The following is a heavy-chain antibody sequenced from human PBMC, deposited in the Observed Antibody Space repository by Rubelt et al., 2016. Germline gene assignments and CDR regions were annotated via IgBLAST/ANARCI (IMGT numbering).Heavy chain of an antibody. CDR3: ARQESCTNGVCSPFDY. J-gene: IGHJ4*02. V-gene: IGHV4-34*11. D-gene: IGHD2-8*01. Sequence: QVQLQQWGAGLLNPSETLSLTCAVYGGSFSGYYWSWIRQPPGKGPEWIAYIYYTGSTNYNPSLKSRVSISIDRSKNQFSLKLSSGTAADTAVYYWARQESCTNGVCSPFDYWGQGTLVTVSS. CDR1: GGSFSGYY. CDR2: IYYTGST.